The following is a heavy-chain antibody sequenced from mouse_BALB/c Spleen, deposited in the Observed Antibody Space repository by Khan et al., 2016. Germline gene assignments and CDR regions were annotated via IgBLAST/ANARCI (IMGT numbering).Heavy chain of an antibody. CDR2: IWAGGST. D-gene: IGHD2-1*01. V-gene: IGHV2-9*02. CDR3: ARVQLGHYDYFDF. Sequence: QVQLKESGPGLVAPSQSLSITCTVSGFSLTTYDIHWVRQPPGKGLKWLGVIWAGGSTNYNSALMSRLSISNDNSKSQVFLKMNCRQTDDTAMYYCARVQLGHYDYFDFWGQGTTLAVSS. J-gene: IGHJ2*01. CDR1: GFSLTTYD.